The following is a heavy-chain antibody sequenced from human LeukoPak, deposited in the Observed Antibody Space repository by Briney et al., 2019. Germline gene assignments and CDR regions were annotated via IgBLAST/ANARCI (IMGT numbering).Heavy chain of an antibody. CDR3: ARRRRARGSSNPYFDY. CDR1: GYSFTSYW. Sequence: RGESLKISCKGSGYSFTSYWIGWVRQMPGKGLEWMGIIYPGDSDTRYSPSFQGQVTISADKSISTAYLQWSSLKASDTAMYYCARRRRARGSSNPYFDYWGQGTLVTVSS. CDR2: IYPGDSDT. V-gene: IGHV5-51*01. D-gene: IGHD1-26*01. J-gene: IGHJ4*02.